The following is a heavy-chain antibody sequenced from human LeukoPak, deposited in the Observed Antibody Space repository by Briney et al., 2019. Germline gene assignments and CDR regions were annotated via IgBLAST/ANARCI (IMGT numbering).Heavy chain of an antibody. D-gene: IGHD3-10*01. CDR2: IIPIFGTA. V-gene: IGHV1-69*05. J-gene: IGHJ4*02. Sequence: SVKVSCKASGGTFSSYAISWVRQAPGQGLEWMGGIIPIFGTANYAQKFQGRVTITTDESTSTAYMELSSLRSEDTAVYYCARGLRTYYYGSGSSVLGYWGQGTLVTVSS. CDR3: ARGLRTYYYGSGSSVLGY. CDR1: GGTFSSYA.